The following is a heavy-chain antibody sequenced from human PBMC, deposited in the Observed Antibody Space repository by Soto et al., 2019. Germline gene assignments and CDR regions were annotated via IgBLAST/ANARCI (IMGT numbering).Heavy chain of an antibody. D-gene: IGHD3-22*01. J-gene: IGHJ4*02. Sequence: SETLSLTCTVSGVSISSSSFYWGWIRKPPGKGLERNGCIYYSESTYYNPSLKSRVTISVDTSKNQFSLKLSSVTATDTAVYYWASQWIADYYDSSGYYYVRPQIDYWGQGTLVTVSS. CDR3: ASQWIADYYDSSGYYYVRPQIDY. V-gene: IGHV4-39*01. CDR1: GVSISSSSFY. CDR2: IYYSEST.